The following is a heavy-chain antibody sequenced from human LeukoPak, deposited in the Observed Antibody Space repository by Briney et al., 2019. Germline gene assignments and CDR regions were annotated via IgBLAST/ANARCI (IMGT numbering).Heavy chain of an antibody. CDR2: ISYDGSNK. Sequence: PGGSLRLSCAPSGFTFSSYAMHCVRQAPSRRLEWVAFISYDGSNKYYAHSVKGRFTISRDNSKNTLYLKMNSVSAEDTAVYYCARDSANTEVPSPFDYSRQGTLVTVSS. V-gene: IGHV3-30*04. D-gene: IGHD1/OR15-1a*01. CDR3: ARDSANTEVPSPFDY. J-gene: IGHJ4*02. CDR1: GFTFSSYA.